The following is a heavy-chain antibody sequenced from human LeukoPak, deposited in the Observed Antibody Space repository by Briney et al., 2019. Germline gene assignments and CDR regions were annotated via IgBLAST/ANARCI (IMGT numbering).Heavy chain of an antibody. J-gene: IGHJ4*02. CDR1: GFTFSNYA. CDR3: ARVPYGDYVFDY. Sequence: PGGSLRFSCAASGFTFSNYAMHWVRQAPGKGLEWVAVISYDGSNKYYADSVKGRFTISRDNSKNTLFLQMNSLRAEDTAVYYCARVPYGDYVFDYWGQGTLVTVSP. CDR2: ISYDGSNK. V-gene: IGHV3-30-3*01. D-gene: IGHD4-17*01.